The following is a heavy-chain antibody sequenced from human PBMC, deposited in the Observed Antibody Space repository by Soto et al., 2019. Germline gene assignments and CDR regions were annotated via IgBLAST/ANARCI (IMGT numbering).Heavy chain of an antibody. CDR2: ISGSVGST. Sequence: PGGSLRLSCVASGFTFSSYAMSWVRQAPGKGLEWVSAISGSVGSTYYADSVKGRFTISRDNSKNTLYLQMNSLRAEDTAVYYCANLIQLDYAFDLWGQGTTVTVSS. V-gene: IGHV3-23*01. CDR3: ANLIQLDYAFDL. J-gene: IGHJ3*01. CDR1: GFTFSSYA. D-gene: IGHD5-18*01.